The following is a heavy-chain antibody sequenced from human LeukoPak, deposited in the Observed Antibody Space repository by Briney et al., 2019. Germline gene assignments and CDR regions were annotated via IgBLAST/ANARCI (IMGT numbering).Heavy chain of an antibody. Sequence: SETLSLTCTVSGYSIGSGYYWGWIRQPPGKGLEWIGTISHSGITYYNPSLKSRVTISVDKSKNQFSLKLSSVTAADTAVYYCARVVYDYVWGSYRPFFDYWGQGTLVTVYS. CDR1: GYSIGSGYY. CDR3: ARVVYDYVWGSYRPFFDY. J-gene: IGHJ4*02. V-gene: IGHV4-38-2*02. CDR2: ISHSGIT. D-gene: IGHD3-16*02.